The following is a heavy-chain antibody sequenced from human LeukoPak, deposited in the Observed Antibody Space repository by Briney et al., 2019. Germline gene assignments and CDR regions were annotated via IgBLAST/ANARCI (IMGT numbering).Heavy chain of an antibody. Sequence: SETLSLTCAVSGYSISSGYYWGWIRQSPGTGLERIGSIYHSGGSYYNPSLKSRVTISEDTSKNQFSLKLSSMSAADTAVYYCATAVVITPFDYWGQGILVTVSS. D-gene: IGHD3-22*01. J-gene: IGHJ4*02. CDR1: GYSISSGYY. CDR2: IYHSGGS. V-gene: IGHV4-38-2*01. CDR3: ATAVVITPFDY.